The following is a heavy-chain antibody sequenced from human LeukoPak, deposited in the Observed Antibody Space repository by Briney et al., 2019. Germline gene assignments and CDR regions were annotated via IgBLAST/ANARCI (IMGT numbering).Heavy chain of an antibody. CDR1: GFTFSSYA. D-gene: IGHD6-6*01. CDR2: ISGSGGST. CDR3: ARGGPWDLYSSSSALIFDY. V-gene: IGHV3-23*01. J-gene: IGHJ4*02. Sequence: QPGGSLRLSCAASGFTFSSYAMSWVRQAPGKGLEWVSAISGSGGSTYYADSVKGRFTISRDNSKNSLYLQMNSLRAEDTAVYYCARGGPWDLYSSSSALIFDYWGQGTLVTVSS.